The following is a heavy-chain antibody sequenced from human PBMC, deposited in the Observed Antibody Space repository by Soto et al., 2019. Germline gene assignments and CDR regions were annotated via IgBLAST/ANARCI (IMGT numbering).Heavy chain of an antibody. D-gene: IGHD4-4*01. J-gene: IGHJ4*02. CDR1: GGSISTNNW. CDR2: IYQSGST. Sequence: QVQLRESGPGLVKPSGTLSLTCTISGGSISTNNWWPWVRQFPGKGLEWIGEIYQSGSTTFNPSLKSRVSLSLDRSKNQFSLKLESVTAADTAIYYCARAYRGSFDSWGQGTLVTVSS. CDR3: ARAYRGSFDS. V-gene: IGHV4-4*02.